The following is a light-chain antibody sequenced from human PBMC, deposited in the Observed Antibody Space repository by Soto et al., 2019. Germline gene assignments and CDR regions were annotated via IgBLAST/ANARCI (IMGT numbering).Light chain of an antibody. CDR1: QDISSW. V-gene: IGKV1-12*01. CDR2: AAS. J-gene: IGKJ1*01. CDR3: QQLNTYPPWT. Sequence: DIQMTQSPSSVSASVGDIVTMTFRSSQDISSWLAWYQQKPGKAPELLIYAASTLQSGVPSRFSGSGSGTDFTLTISSLQPEDSATYYCQQLNTYPPWTFGQGTKVDIK.